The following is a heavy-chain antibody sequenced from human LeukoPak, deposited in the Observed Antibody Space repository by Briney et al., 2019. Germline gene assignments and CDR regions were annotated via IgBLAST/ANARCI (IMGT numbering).Heavy chain of an antibody. D-gene: IGHD2-21*02. CDR2: INSSGGST. CDR3: ARGGVTATQRLDY. J-gene: IGHJ4*02. Sequence: ASVKVSCKASGYTFTSYYMHWVRQAPGQGLEWMGIINSSGGSTSYAQKFQGRVTMTRDTSTSTVYMELSSPRSEDAAVYYCARGGVTATQRLDYWGRGTLVAVSS. CDR1: GYTFTSYY. V-gene: IGHV1-46*01.